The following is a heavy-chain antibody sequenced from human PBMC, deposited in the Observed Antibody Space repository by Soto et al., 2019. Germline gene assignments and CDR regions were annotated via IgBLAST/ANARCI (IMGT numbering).Heavy chain of an antibody. CDR3: ARDPGTLRSQTGAGFDP. J-gene: IGHJ5*02. V-gene: IGHV4-31*03. CDR2: IYYSGST. D-gene: IGHD4-17*01. CDR1: GGSISSGGYY. Sequence: QVQLQESGPGLVKPSQTLSLTCTVSGGSISSGGYYWSGVRQHPGKGLEWIGYIYYSGSTYYNPSLKSRVTISVDTCKNQFPLTLSSVTAADTAVYYCARDPGTLRSQTGAGFDPWGQGTLVTVSS.